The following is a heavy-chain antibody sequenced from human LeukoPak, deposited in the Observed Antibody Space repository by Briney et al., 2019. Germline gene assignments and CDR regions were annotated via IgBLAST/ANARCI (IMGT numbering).Heavy chain of an antibody. J-gene: IGHJ4*02. Sequence: PGGSLRLSCAASGFTVNSYAMSGIRQAPGKGRGGISYISGGGRTIYYADFVKGRFTSSRDNAKNLVFLQMNSLRAEDTAVYYCAGDSVFVPGTGFDYWAREPWSPSPQ. V-gene: IGHV3-11*01. CDR3: AGDSVFVPGTGFDY. D-gene: IGHD1-1*01. CDR2: ISGGGRTI. CDR1: GFTVNSYA.